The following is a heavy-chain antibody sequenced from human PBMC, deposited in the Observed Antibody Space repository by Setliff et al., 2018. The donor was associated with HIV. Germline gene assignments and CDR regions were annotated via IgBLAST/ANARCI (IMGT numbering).Heavy chain of an antibody. CDR1: GYTFATYH. V-gene: IGHV5-51*01. CDR3: ATRLVGYSGYNY. D-gene: IGHD5-12*01. Sequence: PGESLKISCRTSGYTFATYHIDWVRQMPGKGLAWMGKVRPGDSDTRYNPSFQGQVTISADKSINTAYLQWSSLRASDTAMYYCATRLVGYSGYNYWGQGTLVTVSS. J-gene: IGHJ4*02. CDR2: VRPGDSDT.